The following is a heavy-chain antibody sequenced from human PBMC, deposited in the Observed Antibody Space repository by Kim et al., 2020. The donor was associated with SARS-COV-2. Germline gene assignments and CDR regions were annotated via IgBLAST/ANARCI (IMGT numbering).Heavy chain of an antibody. CDR3: ARKVVGASKSYDY. D-gene: IGHD1-26*01. J-gene: IGHJ4*02. V-gene: IGHV4-39*01. Sequence: DAPSLKSRVTISVDPSGTQFSLKLSSVTAAETAFYYCARKVVGASKSYDYWGQGTLVTVSS.